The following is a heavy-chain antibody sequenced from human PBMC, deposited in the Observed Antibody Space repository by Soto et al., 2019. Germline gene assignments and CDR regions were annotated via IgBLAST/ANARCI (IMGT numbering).Heavy chain of an antibody. CDR3: ATCGPSYDIWRGQNWFDL. CDR2: ISSSSSYI. D-gene: IGHD3-3*01. CDR1: GFTFSSYS. J-gene: IGHJ5*02. V-gene: IGHV3-21*01. Sequence: GSLRLSCAASGFTFSSYSMNWVRQAPGKGLEWVSSISSSSSYIYYADSVKGRFTISRDNAKNSLYLQMNSLRAEDTAVYYCATCGPSYDIWRGQNWFDLWGQGTLVTVSS.